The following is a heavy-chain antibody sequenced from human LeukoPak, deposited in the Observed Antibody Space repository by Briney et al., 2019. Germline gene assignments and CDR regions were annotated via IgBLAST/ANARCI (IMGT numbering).Heavy chain of an antibody. J-gene: IGHJ6*02. CDR3: ARDDGGYGSGSHYYFYSMDV. Sequence: GGPLRLSCAASGFTFSRYAMHWVRQAPGKGLQFVSAISTSGGSTSYANSVRGRFTISRDNSKNTLHLQMGSLRAEDMAVYYCARDDGGYGSGSHYYFYSMDVWGQGTTVTVSS. D-gene: IGHD3-10*01. V-gene: IGHV3-64*01. CDR2: ISTSGGST. CDR1: GFTFSRYA.